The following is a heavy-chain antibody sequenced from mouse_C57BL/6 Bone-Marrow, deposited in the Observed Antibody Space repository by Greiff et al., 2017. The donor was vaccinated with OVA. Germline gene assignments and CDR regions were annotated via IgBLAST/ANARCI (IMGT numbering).Heavy chain of an antibody. CDR2: IDPSDSYT. Sequence: VQLQQPGAELVKPGASVKLSCKASGYTFTSYWMQWVKQRPGQGLEWIGEIDPSDSYTNYNQKFKGKATLTVDTSSGTAYMQLSGLTSEDSAVYYCASAVFAYWGQGTLVTVSA. V-gene: IGHV1-50*01. J-gene: IGHJ3*01. CDR1: GYTFTSYW. CDR3: ASAVFAY.